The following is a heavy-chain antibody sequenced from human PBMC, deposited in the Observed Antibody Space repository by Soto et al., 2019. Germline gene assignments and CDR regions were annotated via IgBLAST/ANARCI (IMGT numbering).Heavy chain of an antibody. CDR3: ALSLIGLGGFDY. CDR1: GFSLSNSGVG. J-gene: IGHJ4*02. D-gene: IGHD3-10*01. CDR2: IYWNDDK. V-gene: IGHV2-5*01. Sequence: PKLVHPRQTLRQTCNLSGFSLSNSGVGVGWIRQPPGKALEWLALIYWNDDKRYSPSLKSRLTITKDTSKNQVVLTMTNMDPVDTATYYCALSLIGLGGFDYWGQGTLVTVSS.